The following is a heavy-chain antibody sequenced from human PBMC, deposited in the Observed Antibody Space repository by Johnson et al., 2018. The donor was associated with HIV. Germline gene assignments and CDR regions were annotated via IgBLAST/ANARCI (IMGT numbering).Heavy chain of an antibody. CDR3: AKDVGNYWPNAFDI. V-gene: IGHV3-30*02. Sequence: VQLVESGGGVVQPGGSLRLSCAASGFTFSTYGVHWVRQAPGKGLEWVTFIRYDGSDKYYADSVNGRFTISRDNSKNTLYLQMNSLRAEDTAVYYCAKDVGNYWPNAFDIWGQGTTVTVSS. CDR1: GFTFSTYG. D-gene: IGHD3-22*01. J-gene: IGHJ3*02. CDR2: IRYDGSDK.